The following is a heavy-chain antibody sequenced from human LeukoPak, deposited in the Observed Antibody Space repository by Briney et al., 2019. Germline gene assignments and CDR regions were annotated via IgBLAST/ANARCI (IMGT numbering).Heavy chain of an antibody. V-gene: IGHV3-21*01. Sequence: GGSLRLSCAASLFTFSSSIMNWVRPALGEGLEWGSSISSTGSYINYADSMKGRFTISRDNAKNSLYLQMNSLRAEDTAVYYCARDRAGQWLVRCDYWGQGTLVTVSS. CDR2: ISSTGSYI. CDR1: LFTFSSSI. CDR3: ARDRAGQWLVRCDY. J-gene: IGHJ4*02. D-gene: IGHD6-19*01.